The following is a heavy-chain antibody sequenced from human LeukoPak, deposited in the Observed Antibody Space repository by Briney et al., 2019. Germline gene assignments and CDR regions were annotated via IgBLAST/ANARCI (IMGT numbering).Heavy chain of an antibody. Sequence: SVKVSCKASGGTFSSYAISWVRQAPGQGLEWMGGIIPIFGTANYAQKFQGRVTITADESTSTAYMELSSLRSEDTAVYYCARDNDYAGGYYYGMDVWGQGTTVTVS. CDR3: ARDNDYAGGYYYGMDV. D-gene: IGHD4-17*01. J-gene: IGHJ6*02. V-gene: IGHV1-69*19. CDR2: IIPIFGTA. CDR1: GGTFSSYA.